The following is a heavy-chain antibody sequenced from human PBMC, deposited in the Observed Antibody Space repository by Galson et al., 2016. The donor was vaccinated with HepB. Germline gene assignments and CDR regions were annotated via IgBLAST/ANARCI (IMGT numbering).Heavy chain of an antibody. Sequence: SLRLSCAASGFNFCNTAMNWVRQAPGKGLEWVSAVSGNVVGTNYADAVKGRFTISRDNGRNTLFLQMSSLRVEDTAVYFCAKGRYNWNDGGWLDPWGQGTLVTVSS. CDR1: GFNFCNTA. CDR2: VSGNVVGT. V-gene: IGHV3-23*01. J-gene: IGHJ5*02. CDR3: AKGRYNWNDGGWLDP. D-gene: IGHD1-20*01.